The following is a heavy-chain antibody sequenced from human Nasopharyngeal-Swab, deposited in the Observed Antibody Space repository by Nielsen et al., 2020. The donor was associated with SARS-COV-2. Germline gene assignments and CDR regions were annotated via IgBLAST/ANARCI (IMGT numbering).Heavy chain of an antibody. CDR3: ASITMVQGSPRYYYGMVV. V-gene: IGHV3-74*01. J-gene: IGHJ6*02. D-gene: IGHD3-10*01. CDR1: GFTFSSYW. Sequence: GESLKISCAASGFTFSSYWMHWVRQAPGKGLVWVSRINSDGSSTSYADSVKGRFNISRDNAKNTLYLQMNSLRAEDTAVYYCASITMVQGSPRYYYGMVVWGQGTTVTVSS. CDR2: INSDGSST.